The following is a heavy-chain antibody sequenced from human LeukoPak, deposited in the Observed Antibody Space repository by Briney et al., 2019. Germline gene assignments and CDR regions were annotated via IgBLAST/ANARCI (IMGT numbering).Heavy chain of an antibody. D-gene: IGHD1-26*01. Sequence: GRSLRLSCAASGLTFDDYAMHWVRQAPGKGLEWVSAISGSGGSTYYADSVKGRFTISRDNSKNTLYLQMNSLRAEDTAVYYCAKSGSYYVGFDYWGQGTLVTVSS. CDR2: ISGSGGST. V-gene: IGHV3-23*01. CDR3: AKSGSYYVGFDY. CDR1: GLTFDDYA. J-gene: IGHJ4*02.